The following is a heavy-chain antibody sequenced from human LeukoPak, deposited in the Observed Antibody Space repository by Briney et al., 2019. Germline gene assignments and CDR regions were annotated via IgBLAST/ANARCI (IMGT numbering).Heavy chain of an antibody. CDR3: ARGYYDFLSGSWSWFDP. D-gene: IGHD3-3*01. Sequence: SETLSLTCTVSGGSINSYWGWIRQPPGKGLAWIGSIYYSGSTYYNPSLKSRVTISVDTSKNQFSLKLSSVTAADTAVYYCARGYYDFLSGSWSWFDPWGQGTLVTVSS. CDR1: GGSINSY. V-gene: IGHV4-39*07. CDR2: IYYSGST. J-gene: IGHJ5*02.